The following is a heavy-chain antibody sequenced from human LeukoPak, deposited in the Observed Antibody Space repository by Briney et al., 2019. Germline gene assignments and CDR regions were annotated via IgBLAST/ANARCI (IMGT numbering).Heavy chain of an antibody. CDR2: ISGSGTT. J-gene: IGHJ4*02. D-gene: IGHD3-10*01. CDR1: GFTVSSNY. Sequence: GQSLRLSCAASGFTVSSNYMSWVRQAPGKGREWVSSISGSGTTYYAESVKGRFTVSRDNSKNTLYLQVNSLRAEDTAVYYCAKDPMVRGSTYDYWGQGTLVTVSS. V-gene: IGHV3-53*01. CDR3: AKDPMVRGSTYDY.